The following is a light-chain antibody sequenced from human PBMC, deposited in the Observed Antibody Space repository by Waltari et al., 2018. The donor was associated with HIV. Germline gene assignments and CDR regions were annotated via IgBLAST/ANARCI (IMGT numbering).Light chain of an antibody. J-gene: IGKJ2*01. V-gene: IGKV3-15*01. Sequence: LTQSPATLSVSPGERVTLSCRASQSLTANLAWYQQRPGQAPRLIIYGASSRATDIPARFTGSGSWTDYTLTISSVQSEDSAVYYCQQNIHCPPYTFGQGTKL. CDR1: QSLTAN. CDR3: QQNIHCPPYT. CDR2: GAS.